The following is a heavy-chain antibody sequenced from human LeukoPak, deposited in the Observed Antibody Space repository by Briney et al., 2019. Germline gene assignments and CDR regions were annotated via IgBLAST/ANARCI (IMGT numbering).Heavy chain of an antibody. CDR3: SKQPYQYVSGSPSWFDP. D-gene: IGHD3-10*01. CDR2: IGGSSGKI. CDR1: GFTFSIYA. Sequence: PGGSLRLSCAASGFTFSIYAMTWVRQAPGKGLEWVSGIGGSSGKIFYADSVKGRFTISRDNSKNTLYLQMNTLRAEDTAVYFCSKQPYQYVSGSPSWFDPWGQGTLVTVSS. V-gene: IGHV3-23*01. J-gene: IGHJ5*02.